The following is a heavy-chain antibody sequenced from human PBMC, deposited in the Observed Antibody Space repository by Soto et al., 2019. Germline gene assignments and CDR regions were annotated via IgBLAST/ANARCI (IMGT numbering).Heavy chain of an antibody. Sequence: PGGSLGLSCGASGFTITDYYMSWIRQAPGKGLEWVSHISSVGTTTYYADSVKGRFSISMDNAKNSLYLQMNSLRAEDTAVYYCARDQEGSGSHWLGYNYYAMDVWGQGTTVTVSS. CDR2: ISSVGTTT. CDR3: ARDQEGSGSHWLGYNYYAMDV. J-gene: IGHJ6*02. V-gene: IGHV3-11*01. D-gene: IGHD3-10*01. CDR1: GFTITDYY.